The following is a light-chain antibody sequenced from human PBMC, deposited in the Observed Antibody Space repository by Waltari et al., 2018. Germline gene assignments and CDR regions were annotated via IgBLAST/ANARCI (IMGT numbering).Light chain of an antibody. CDR2: GAY. J-gene: IGKJ1*01. V-gene: IGKV3-20*01. Sequence: SCRARQSVNTDLAWYQQKPGQAPRLLIYGAYTRAAGIPDRFSGSGFGTDFSLTISRLEAEDFAVYYCQHHVRLPATFGQGTKVEIK. CDR3: QHHVRLPAT. CDR1: QSVNTD.